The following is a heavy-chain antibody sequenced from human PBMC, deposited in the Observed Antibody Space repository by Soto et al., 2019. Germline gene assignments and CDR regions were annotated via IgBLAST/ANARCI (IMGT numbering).Heavy chain of an antibody. J-gene: IGHJ4*02. CDR1: GGTFSSYT. Sequence: QVQLVQSGAEVKKPGSSVKVSCKASGGTFSSYTISWVRHAPGQGLEWMGRIIPILGIANYAQKFQGRVTITADKSTSTAYTELSSLRSEDTAVYYCARMLKTAMVFDDYWGQGTLVTVSS. D-gene: IGHD5-18*01. CDR3: ARMLKTAMVFDDY. V-gene: IGHV1-69*02. CDR2: IIPILGIA.